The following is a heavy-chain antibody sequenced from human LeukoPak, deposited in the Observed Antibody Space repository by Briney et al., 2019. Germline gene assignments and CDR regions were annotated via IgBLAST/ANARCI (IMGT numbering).Heavy chain of an antibody. Sequence: GGSLRLSCAASGFTFDDYAMHWVRQAPGKGLEWVSGISWNSGSIGYADSVKGRFTISRDNAKNSLYLQMNSLRAEDTAVYYCASVQRKYQLPRLNDYDYMDVWGKGTTVTISS. J-gene: IGHJ6*03. D-gene: IGHD2-2*01. V-gene: IGHV3-9*01. CDR1: GFTFDDYA. CDR3: ASVQRKYQLPRLNDYDYMDV. CDR2: ISWNSGSI.